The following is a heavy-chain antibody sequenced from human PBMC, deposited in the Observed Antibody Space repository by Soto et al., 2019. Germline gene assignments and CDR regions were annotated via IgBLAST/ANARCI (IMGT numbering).Heavy chain of an antibody. CDR2: IYYSGST. D-gene: IGHD3-22*01. V-gene: IGHV4-61*01. Sequence: PAETLSLTCTVSGGSVSSGSYYWSWIRQPPGKGLEWIGYIYYSGSTNYNPSLKSRVTISVDTSKNQFSLKLSSVTAADTAVYYCARESYYDSSGYYGPYYYYGMDVWGQGTTVTVSS. CDR3: ARESYYDSSGYYGPYYYYGMDV. J-gene: IGHJ6*02. CDR1: GGSVSSGSYY.